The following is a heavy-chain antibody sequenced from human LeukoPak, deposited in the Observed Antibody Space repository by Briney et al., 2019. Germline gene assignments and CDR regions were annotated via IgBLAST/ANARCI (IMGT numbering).Heavy chain of an antibody. Sequence: ASVKVSCKASGYIFTSYGISWVRQAPGQGLEWMGWINPNSGVTDFAQKFQGRVTMTRDTSISTAYMELSRLTSDDTAVYYCARDFQTEAPDYWGQGTLVTVSS. CDR2: INPNSGVT. CDR3: ARDFQTEAPDY. D-gene: IGHD2/OR15-2a*01. J-gene: IGHJ4*02. V-gene: IGHV1-2*02. CDR1: GYIFTSYG.